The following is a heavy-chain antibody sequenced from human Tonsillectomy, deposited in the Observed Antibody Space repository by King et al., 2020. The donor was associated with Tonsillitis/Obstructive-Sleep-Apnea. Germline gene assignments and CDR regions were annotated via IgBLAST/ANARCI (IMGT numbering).Heavy chain of an antibody. J-gene: IGHJ4*02. CDR3: ARGGAAVPYFFDY. CDR1: DGSINSYY. D-gene: IGHD6-13*01. Sequence: QLQESGPGLVKPSETLSLTCTVSDGSINSYYWTWIRQTPGKGLEWIAYIYYNGFTNYNPSLQGRLTVSVDTSKNQFSLNLRSVTSAETAIYYCARGGAAVPYFFDYWGQGKVVTVS. V-gene: IGHV4-59*01. CDR2: IYYNGFT.